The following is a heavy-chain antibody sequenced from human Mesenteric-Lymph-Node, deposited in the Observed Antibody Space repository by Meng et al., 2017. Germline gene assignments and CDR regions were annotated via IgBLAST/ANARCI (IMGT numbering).Heavy chain of an antibody. D-gene: IGHD3-10*01. CDR1: GFTFSSYE. CDR3: ARSTRRGGFGELLPDDAFDI. CDR2: ISSEGNNK. Sequence: GSLRLSCAASGFTFSSYEMNWVRQAPGKGLEWVAVISSEGNNKYYADSVKGRFTISRDNSRNTLYLQMNSLRAEDTAVYYCARSTRRGGFGELLPDDAFDIWGQGTMVTVSS. V-gene: IGHV3-30*04. J-gene: IGHJ3*02.